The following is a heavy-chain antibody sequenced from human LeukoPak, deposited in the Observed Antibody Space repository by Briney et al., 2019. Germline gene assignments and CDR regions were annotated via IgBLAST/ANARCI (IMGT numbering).Heavy chain of an antibody. J-gene: IGHJ4*02. CDR1: GGSISSYY. Sequence: PSETLSLTCTVSGGSISSYYWSWIRQPPGKGLEWIGYIYYSGSTNYNPSLKSRVTISVDTSKNQFSLRVSSVTAADTAVYYCARRHYYDSSGYHYYFDYWGQGTLVTVSS. CDR2: IYYSGST. D-gene: IGHD3-22*01. V-gene: IGHV4-59*08. CDR3: ARRHYYDSSGYHYYFDY.